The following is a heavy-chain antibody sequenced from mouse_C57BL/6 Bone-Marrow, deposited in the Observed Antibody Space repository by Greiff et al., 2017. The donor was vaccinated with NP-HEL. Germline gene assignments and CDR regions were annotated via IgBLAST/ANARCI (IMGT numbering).Heavy chain of an antibody. J-gene: IGHJ1*03. Sequence: VQLQQSGPELVKPGASVKISCKASGYTFTDYYMNWVKQSHGKSLEWIGDINPNNGGTSYNQKFKGKATLTVDKSSSTAYMELRSLTSEDSAVYYCARGCSYFDVWGTGTTVTVSS. CDR2: INPNNGGT. CDR1: GYTFTDYY. CDR3: ARGCSYFDV. V-gene: IGHV1-26*01.